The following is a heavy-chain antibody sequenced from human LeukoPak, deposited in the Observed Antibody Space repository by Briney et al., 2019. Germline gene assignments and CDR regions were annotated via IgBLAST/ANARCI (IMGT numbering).Heavy chain of an antibody. D-gene: IGHD1-26*01. CDR3: AKDISPSKRWELHRQGDYYYGMDV. CDR1: GFTFSSYA. J-gene: IGHJ6*02. Sequence: GGSLRLSCAASGFTFSSYAMSWVRQAPGKGLEWVSAISGSGGSTYYADSVKGRFTISRDNSKNTLYLQMNSLRAEDTALYYCAKDISPSKRWELHRQGDYYYGMDVWGQGTTVTVSS. CDR2: ISGSGGST. V-gene: IGHV3-23*01.